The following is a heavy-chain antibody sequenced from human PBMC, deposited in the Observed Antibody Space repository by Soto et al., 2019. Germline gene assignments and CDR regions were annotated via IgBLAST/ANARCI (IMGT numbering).Heavy chain of an antibody. CDR1: GFSLTTTGVA. V-gene: IGHV2-5*02. CDR2: IYWDDDK. D-gene: IGHD3-22*01. Sequence: QITLKESGPTLVKPTQTLTLTRTFSGFSLTTTGVAVGWIRQSPGKAPECLALIYWDDDKVYSPSLRRRLTISKDTSKKQVVLNVANLDPVDTATYYCVYRRSAYYLQSWGQGIFVAVSP. J-gene: IGHJ5*02. CDR3: VYRRSAYYLQS.